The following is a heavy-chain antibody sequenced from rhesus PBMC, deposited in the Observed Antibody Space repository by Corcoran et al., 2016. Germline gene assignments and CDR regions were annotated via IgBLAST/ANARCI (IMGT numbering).Heavy chain of an antibody. CDR2: IGGSSGCT. CDR1: GYSISRGYG. J-gene: IGHJ4*01. Sequence: QVQLQESGPGLVKPSETLSLTCAVPGYSISRGYGWSGTRQPPGKGLEWIGYIGGSSGCTHYNPSLKSRVTISKDTSKNQFSLKLSSVTAADTAVYYCARDNYAIDYWGQGVLVTVSS. D-gene: IGHD4-17*01. V-gene: IGHV4-127*01. CDR3: ARDNYAIDY.